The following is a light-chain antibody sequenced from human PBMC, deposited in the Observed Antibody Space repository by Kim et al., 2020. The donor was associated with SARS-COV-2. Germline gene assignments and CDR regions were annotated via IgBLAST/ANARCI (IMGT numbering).Light chain of an antibody. CDR1: QRFSNN. V-gene: IGKV3-15*01. CDR2: GGS. CDR3: QQYHDWPPVYT. Sequence: SPGERVTLPCRASQRFSNNLAWYQQKHGRDRRLLINGGSTRATGIPARFSGSRSGAEFTLTISGQQSEDFAVYYCQQYHDWPPVYTFGQGNKLEIK. J-gene: IGKJ2*01.